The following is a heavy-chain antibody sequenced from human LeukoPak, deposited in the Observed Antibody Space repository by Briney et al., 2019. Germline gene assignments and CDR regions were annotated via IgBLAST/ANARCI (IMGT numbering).Heavy chain of an antibody. CDR3: AKESALYSGGGYFDY. CDR2: IWYGGSNK. D-gene: IGHD2-8*01. CDR1: GFTFSSYA. J-gene: IGHJ4*02. Sequence: GGSLRLSCAASGFTFSSYAMSWVRQAPGKGLEWVAVIWYGGSNKYYADSVKGRFTISRDNSKNTLYLQMNSLRAEDTAVYYCAKESALYSGGGYFDYWGRGTLVTVSS. V-gene: IGHV3-30*02.